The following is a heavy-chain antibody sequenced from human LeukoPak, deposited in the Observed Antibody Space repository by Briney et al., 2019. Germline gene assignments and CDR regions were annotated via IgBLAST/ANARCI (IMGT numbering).Heavy chain of an antibody. CDR1: GGSISSYY. CDR2: IFYSGTT. J-gene: IGHJ4*02. V-gene: IGHV4-59*12. CDR3: ARGRYGSGSYYMDY. D-gene: IGHD3-10*01. Sequence: SETLSLTCTVSGGSISSYYWSWIRQPPGKGLEWIGFIFYSGTTNYNPSLKSRVTMSVDTSKNQFSLKLSSVTAADTAVYYCARGRYGSGSYYMDYWGQGTLVTVSS.